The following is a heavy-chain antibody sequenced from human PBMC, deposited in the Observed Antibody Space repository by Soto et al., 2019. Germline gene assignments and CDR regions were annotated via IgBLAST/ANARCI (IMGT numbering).Heavy chain of an antibody. CDR2: IIPIFGTA. V-gene: IGHV1-69*01. D-gene: IGHD2-2*02. CDR3: AGAKRYCSSTSCYMLDP. Sequence: QVQLVQSGAEVKKPGSSVKVSCKASGGTFSSYAISWVRQAPGQGLEWMGGIIPIFGTANYAQNFQGRVTITADESTRTAYMELRSLRSEYTAVYYCAGAKRYCSSTSCYMLDPWGQGTLVTVSS. J-gene: IGHJ5*02. CDR1: GGTFSSYA.